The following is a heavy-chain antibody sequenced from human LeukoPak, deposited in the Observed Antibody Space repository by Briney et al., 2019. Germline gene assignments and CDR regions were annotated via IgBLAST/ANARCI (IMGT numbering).Heavy chain of an antibody. CDR1: GFTFSIYG. CDR2: ISDSGDST. D-gene: IGHD4-11*01. Sequence: GGTLRLSCAVSGFTFSIYGMSWVRQAPGKGLEWVSAISDSGDSTYYADSVKGRFTISRDNSKNTLYLQMNSLRAEDTAVYYCAKDRGMTTVTTVDYWGQGTLVTVSS. CDR3: AKDRGMTTVTTVDY. V-gene: IGHV3-23*01. J-gene: IGHJ4*02.